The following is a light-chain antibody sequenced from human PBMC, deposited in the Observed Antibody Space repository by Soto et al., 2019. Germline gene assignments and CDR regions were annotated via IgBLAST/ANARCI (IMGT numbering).Light chain of an antibody. CDR1: QSISSAY. CDR3: QQYGSSAIT. J-gene: IGKJ5*01. V-gene: IGKV3-20*01. CDR2: GAS. Sequence: EIVLTQTPGILSLSPGERSTLSCMASQSISSAYLTWYHQRPGQAPRLLIYGASSRATGIPDRFSGSGSGTDFTLTISRLEPEDFAVYYCQQYGSSAITFGQVTRLEIK.